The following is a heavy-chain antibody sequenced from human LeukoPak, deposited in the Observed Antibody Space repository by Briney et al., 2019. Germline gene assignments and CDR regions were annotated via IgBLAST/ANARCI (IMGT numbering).Heavy chain of an antibody. CDR2: INAGNGNA. Sequence: ASVKVSCKASGYTFISYAMHWVRQAPGQRLEWMGWINAGNGNAKYSQKFQGRVTITRDTSASTAYMELSSLRSEDTAVYYCARGSLASSGWYVLGYWGQGTLVTVSS. CDR3: ARGSLASSGWYVLGY. V-gene: IGHV1-3*01. J-gene: IGHJ4*02. CDR1: GYTFISYA. D-gene: IGHD6-19*01.